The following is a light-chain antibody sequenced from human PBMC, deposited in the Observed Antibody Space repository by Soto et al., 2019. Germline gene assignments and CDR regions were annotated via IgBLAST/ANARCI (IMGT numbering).Light chain of an antibody. CDR1: SSDVGGYNY. CDR2: DVS. Sequence: QSALAQPASVSGSPGQSITISCTGTSSDVGGYNYVSWYQQHPGKAPKLMIYDVSNRPSGVSNRFSGSKSGNTASLTISGLQAEDEADYYCSSYTSSSTPVVFGGATKLPVL. J-gene: IGLJ2*01. V-gene: IGLV2-14*01. CDR3: SSYTSSSTPVV.